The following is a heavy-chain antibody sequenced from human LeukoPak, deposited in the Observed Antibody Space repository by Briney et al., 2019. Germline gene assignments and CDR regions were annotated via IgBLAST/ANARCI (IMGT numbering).Heavy chain of an antibody. D-gene: IGHD3-22*01. V-gene: IGHV3-33*01. CDR3: AREEDSSGYYLDY. J-gene: IGHJ4*02. CDR1: EFTFSSYG. CDR2: IWYDVSNK. Sequence: PGRSLRLSCAASEFTFSSYGMHWVRQAPGKGLEWVAVIWYDVSNKYYADSVKGRFTISRDNSKNTLYLQMNSLRAEDTAVYYCAREEDSSGYYLDYWGQGTLVTVSS.